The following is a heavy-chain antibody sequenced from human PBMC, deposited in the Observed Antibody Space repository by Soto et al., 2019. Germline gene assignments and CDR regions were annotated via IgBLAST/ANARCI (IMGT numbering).Heavy chain of an antibody. Sequence: QVQLVQSGAEGKKPGASVKVSCKASGYTFTHYGITWVRQAPGQGLEWMGWINSFSGDTNYPQKLQGRLTMTTDTSTNTVYMELRNRRSDDTAVYYCARDLHSGGKYWYFDIWGRGTLVTVSS. CDR3: ARDLHSGGKYWYFDI. D-gene: IGHD2-15*01. CDR2: INSFSGDT. V-gene: IGHV1-18*01. J-gene: IGHJ2*01. CDR1: GYTFTHYG.